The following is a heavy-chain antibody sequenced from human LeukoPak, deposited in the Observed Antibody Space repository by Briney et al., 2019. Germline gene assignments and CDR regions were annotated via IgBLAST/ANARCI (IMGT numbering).Heavy chain of an antibody. CDR1: GYSISSVYY. CDR3: ARDAATTDFYAFDI. Sequence: SETLSLTCTVSGYSISSVYYWGWIRQPPGKGLEWIGSIYHSGSTYYNPSLKSRVTISVDTSKNQFSLKLSSVTAADTAVYYCARDAATTDFYAFDIWGQGTMVTVSS. D-gene: IGHD1-26*01. CDR2: IYHSGST. V-gene: IGHV4-38-2*02. J-gene: IGHJ3*02.